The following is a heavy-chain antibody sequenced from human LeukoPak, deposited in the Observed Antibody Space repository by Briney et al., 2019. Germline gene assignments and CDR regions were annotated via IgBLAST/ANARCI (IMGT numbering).Heavy chain of an antibody. J-gene: IGHJ3*01. CDR3: ARATSYYDILTGYRELHN. D-gene: IGHD3-9*01. CDR2: INHSGST. V-gene: IGHV4-34*01. CDR1: GGSLSGYY. Sequence: SETLSLTCAVYGGSLSGYYWSLIRQPPGKGLEWIGEINHSGSTNYNPSLKSRVTISIDTSKNQFSLKLSSVTAADTAVYYCARATSYYDILTGYRELHNWGQGTMVTVSS.